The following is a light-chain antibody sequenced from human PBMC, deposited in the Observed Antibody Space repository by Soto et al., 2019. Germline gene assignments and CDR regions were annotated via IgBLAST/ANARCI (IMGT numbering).Light chain of an antibody. CDR1: QSVSSSY. CDR3: QQYGSSSIT. Sequence: EIVLTQSPGTRALAPGERASLAGRASQSVSSSYLAWYQQKPGQAPRRLIYGASSRATGIPDRFSGSGSGTAFTLTISRLEPEDFAVSYCQQYGSSSITFGQGTKVDIK. J-gene: IGKJ1*01. V-gene: IGKV3-20*01. CDR2: GAS.